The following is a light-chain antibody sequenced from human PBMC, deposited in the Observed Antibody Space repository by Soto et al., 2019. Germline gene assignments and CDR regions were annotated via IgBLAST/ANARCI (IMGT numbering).Light chain of an antibody. V-gene: IGLV4-60*02. CDR3: ETWYSNTHKV. CDR1: SGHNTYI. Sequence: QPVLTQSSCASASLGSSVKLTCILSSGHNTYIIAWHQQQPGKAPRFLMTLDRSGSYNRGSGVPDRFSGSSSGADRYLTISNLQFEDEGDYYCETWYSNTHKVFGGGTKVTVL. CDR2: LDRSGSY. J-gene: IGLJ3*02.